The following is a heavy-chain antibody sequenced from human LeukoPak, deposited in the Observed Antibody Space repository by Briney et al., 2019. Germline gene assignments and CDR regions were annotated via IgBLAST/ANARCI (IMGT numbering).Heavy chain of an antibody. CDR3: ARVATFAGSSGSYFTF. CDR2: INPNTDGS. D-gene: IGHD1-26*01. Sequence: ASVKVSCKASGYTFTDYYIHWVRQAPGQGLEWMGWINPNTDGSDYAQKFQGRVTMTGDTSTDASIGTVYKELSGLTSDDTAVYYCARVATFAGSSGSYFTFWGQGTLVTVSS. CDR1: GYTFTDYY. V-gene: IGHV1-2*02. J-gene: IGHJ4*02.